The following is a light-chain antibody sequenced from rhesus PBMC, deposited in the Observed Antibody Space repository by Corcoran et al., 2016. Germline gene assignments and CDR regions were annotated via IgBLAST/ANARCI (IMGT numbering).Light chain of an antibody. J-gene: IGKJ4*01. CDR2: DAS. CDR3: QQESNWPVT. V-gene: IGKV3-35*01. CDR1: QSVSHN. Sequence: DIVMTQSPATLSLSPGERATLSCRASQSVSHNLAWYQQTPGQAPRLLIYDASVRATGIPDRLSGSVSGTDFTLTISSLDPEDVGVYYCQQESNWPVTFGGGTKVDIK.